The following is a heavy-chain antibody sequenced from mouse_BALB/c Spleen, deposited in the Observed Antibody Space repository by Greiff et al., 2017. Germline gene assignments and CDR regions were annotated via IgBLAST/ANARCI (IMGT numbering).Heavy chain of an antibody. D-gene: IGHD2-3*01. V-gene: IGHV1-7*01. CDR1: GYTFTSYW. CDR3: ARFRGGNLIYDGYYEPMDY. J-gene: IGHJ4*01. CDR2: INPSTGYT. Sequence: QVQLQQSGAELAKPGASVKMSCKASGYTFTSYWMHWVKQRPGQGLEWIGYINPSTGYTEYNQKFKDKATLTADKSSSTAYMQLSSLTSEDSAVYYCARFRGGNLIYDGYYEPMDYWGQGTSVTVSS.